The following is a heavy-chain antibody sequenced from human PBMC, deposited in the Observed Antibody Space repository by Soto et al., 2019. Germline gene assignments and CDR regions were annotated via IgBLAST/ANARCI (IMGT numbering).Heavy chain of an antibody. CDR1: GYTFTDYY. CDR2: INPNNGVT. V-gene: IGHV1-2*02. Sequence: QVQLVQSGAEVKKPGASVKVSCKASGYTFTDYYMNWVRQAPGQGLEWMGWINPNNGVTNYAQKFQGRVTMTRDTSISTAYMDLSRLRSDDTAVYYCARGALTVANWFDPWAREPRSPSPQ. J-gene: IGHJ5*02. CDR3: ARGALTVANWFDP. D-gene: IGHD6-19*01.